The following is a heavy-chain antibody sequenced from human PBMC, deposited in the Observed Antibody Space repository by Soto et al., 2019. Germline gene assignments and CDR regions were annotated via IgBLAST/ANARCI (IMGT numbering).Heavy chain of an antibody. J-gene: IGHJ6*02. V-gene: IGHV4-30-4*01. Sequence: PSETLSLTCSVSGGSISSGDYYWSWIRQPPGKGLEWIGYISYSGSTYYNPSLKSRVTISVDTSKNQFSLKLSSVTAADTAVYYCASGVVRGITIFQNRAYYYYGMDVWGQGTTVTVSS. D-gene: IGHD3-9*01. CDR1: GGSISSGDYY. CDR2: ISYSGST. CDR3: ASGVVRGITIFQNRAYYYYGMDV.